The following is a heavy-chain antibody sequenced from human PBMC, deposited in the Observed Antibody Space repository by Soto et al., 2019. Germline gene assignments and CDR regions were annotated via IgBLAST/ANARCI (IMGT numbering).Heavy chain of an antibody. V-gene: IGHV1-8*01. D-gene: IGHD1-26*01. CDR3: ARATGREGWFDP. J-gene: IGHJ5*02. CDR2: MNPISGKT. Sequence: QVQLVQSGAEVKKPGASVKVSCRASGYTFTSYDINWVRRATGQGLEWMGWMNPISGKTGYAQKFQGRVTMTRDTSIFTAYMELSSLRSEDTAVYYFARATGREGWFDPWGQGTLVTVSS. CDR1: GYTFTSYD.